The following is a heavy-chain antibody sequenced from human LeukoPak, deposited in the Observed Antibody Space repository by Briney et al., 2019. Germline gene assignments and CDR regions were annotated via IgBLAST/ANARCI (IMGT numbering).Heavy chain of an antibody. Sequence: GGSLRLSCAASGFTVSTNYMTWVCQAPGEGLEGVSVIYSGGSTYYADSVKGRFTISRDNSKNTLYLQMNSLRDEDTAVYYCARGLVGATAPHYYYGMDVWGQGTTVTVSS. J-gene: IGHJ6*02. CDR1: GFTVSTNY. V-gene: IGHV3-66*01. D-gene: IGHD1-26*01. CDR3: ARGLVGATAPHYYYGMDV. CDR2: IYSGGST.